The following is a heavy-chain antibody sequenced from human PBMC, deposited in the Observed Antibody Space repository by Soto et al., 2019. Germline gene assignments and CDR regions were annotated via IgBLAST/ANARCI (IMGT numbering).Heavy chain of an antibody. V-gene: IGHV3-30-3*01. CDR1: GFTFSTYT. D-gene: IGHD2-15*01. CDR3: ATPLCVAPHSGSHLDS. J-gene: IGHJ4*02. CDR2: TSYDGNIH. Sequence: QIQLVESGGGVVQPGRSLTLSCAASGFTFSTYTLHWVRQPPVKGPEWVALTSYDGNIHYDADSVKGLFTISRDNSKDTLLLQLDSLRPADTAVYYCATPLCVAPHSGSHLDSWGQGTLVTVSS.